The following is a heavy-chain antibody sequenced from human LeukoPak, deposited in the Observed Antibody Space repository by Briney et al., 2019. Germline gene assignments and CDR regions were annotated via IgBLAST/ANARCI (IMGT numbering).Heavy chain of an antibody. CDR2: ISNGGGST. D-gene: IGHD1-20*01. J-gene: IGHJ4*02. CDR3: ACATNWNVDY. Sequence: GGSLRLSCAVSGFTFNNYAMTWVRQPPGKGLEWVSAISNGGGSTYYADSVKGRCTISRDNSKNTLYLQMNSLRAEDTAVYYCACATNWNVDYWGQGTLVTVSS. V-gene: IGHV3-23*01. CDR1: GFTFNNYA.